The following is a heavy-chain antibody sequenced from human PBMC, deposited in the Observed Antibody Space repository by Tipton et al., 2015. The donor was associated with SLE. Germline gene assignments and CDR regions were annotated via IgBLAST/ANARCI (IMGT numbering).Heavy chain of an antibody. D-gene: IGHD3-9*01. CDR3: ARDHRSYDWSYGMDV. CDR1: GGSFSGYY. CDR2: IYHSGST. Sequence: TLSLTCAVYGGSFSGYYWSWIRQPPGKGLEWIGYIYHSGSTYYNPSLKSRVTISVDTSKNQFSLKLSSVTAADTAVYYCARDHRSYDWSYGMDVWGQGTTLTVSS. J-gene: IGHJ6*02. V-gene: IGHV4-34*01.